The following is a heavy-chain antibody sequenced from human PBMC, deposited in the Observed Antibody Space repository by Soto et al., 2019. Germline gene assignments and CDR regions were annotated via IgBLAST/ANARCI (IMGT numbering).Heavy chain of an antibody. CDR1: GGSFSGYY. Sequence: SETLSLTCAVYGGSFSGYYWSWIRQPPGKGLEWIGEINHSGSTNYNPSLKSRVTISVDTSKNQFSLKLSSVTAADTAVYYCARAYYDILTGYYLDFDYWGQGTLVTVSS. CDR2: INHSGST. CDR3: ARAYYDILTGYYLDFDY. D-gene: IGHD3-9*01. J-gene: IGHJ4*02. V-gene: IGHV4-34*01.